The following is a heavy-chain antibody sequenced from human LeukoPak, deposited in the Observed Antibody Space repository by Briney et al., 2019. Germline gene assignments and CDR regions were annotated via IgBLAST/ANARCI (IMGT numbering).Heavy chain of an antibody. D-gene: IGHD2-2*01. J-gene: IGHJ6*03. Sequence: SETLSLTCTVSGYSISIGYYWGWIRQPPGKGLEWIGSIYHSGSTYYNPSLKSPVTISIDTSRTQFSLRVYSVTAADTAIYYCGRLIVEPAPMYYYYIDVWGKGTTVTVSS. CDR3: GRLIVEPAPMYYYYIDV. CDR1: GYSISIGYY. V-gene: IGHV4-38-2*02. CDR2: IYHSGST.